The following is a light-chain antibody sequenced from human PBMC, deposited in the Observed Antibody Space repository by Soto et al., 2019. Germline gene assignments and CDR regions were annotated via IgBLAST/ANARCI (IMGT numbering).Light chain of an antibody. Sequence: DIQMTQSPSTLSASVGDSVTIPCRASQTISDLVAWYQQHPGRAPKLLIYDGSTLQNGVPSRVSGRRSGTGFTLTITSLQPDDFATYYCQQYGDYSTFGQGTKL. CDR2: DGS. V-gene: IGKV1-5*01. CDR1: QTISDL. J-gene: IGKJ2*01. CDR3: QQYGDYST.